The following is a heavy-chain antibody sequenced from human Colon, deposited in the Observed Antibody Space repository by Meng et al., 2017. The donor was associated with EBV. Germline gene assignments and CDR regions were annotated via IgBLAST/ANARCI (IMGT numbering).Heavy chain of an antibody. CDR3: ARDYGTSRPFEY. Sequence: QVQLQESCSGLLKPWNTLLLSCSLSGDRVSSPGAGWNWIWQAPARGLEGLGRTYDRSKWHNDYAVSVKGRIAINPDKSKNQFFLQLNSVTPEDTAVYYCARDYGTSRPFEYWGQGILVTVSS. V-gene: IGHV6-1*02. CDR1: GDRVSSPGAG. D-gene: IGHD1/OR15-1a*01. CDR2: TYDRSKWHN. J-gene: IGHJ4*02.